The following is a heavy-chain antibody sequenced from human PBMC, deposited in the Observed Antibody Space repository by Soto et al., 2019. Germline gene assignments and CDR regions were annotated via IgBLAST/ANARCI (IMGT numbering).Heavy chain of an antibody. Sequence: ESGGGVVQPGRSLRLSRAASGFTFSSYGMHWVRQAPGKGLEWVAVIWYDGSNKYYADSVKGRFTISRDNSKNTLYLQMNSLRAEDTAVYYCARGPYQPEQPIFDYWGQGTLVTVSS. J-gene: IGHJ4*02. D-gene: IGHD2-2*01. CDR2: IWYDGSNK. CDR3: ARGPYQPEQPIFDY. V-gene: IGHV3-33*01. CDR1: GFTFSSYG.